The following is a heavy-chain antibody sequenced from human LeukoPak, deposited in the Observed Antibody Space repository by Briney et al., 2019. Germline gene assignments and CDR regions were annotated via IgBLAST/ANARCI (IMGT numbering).Heavy chain of an antibody. D-gene: IGHD6-6*01. J-gene: IGHJ4*02. V-gene: IGHV3-74*01. CDR1: GFTFSSYW. CDR3: ARGLSGYASSLGY. CDR2: INSDGSSA. Sequence: GGSLRLSCAASGFTFSSYWMHWVRQAPGKGLVWVSRINSDGSSASYADSVRGRFSISRDNAKNTLYLQMNSLRAEDTAVYYCARGLSGYASSLGYWGQGTLVTVSA.